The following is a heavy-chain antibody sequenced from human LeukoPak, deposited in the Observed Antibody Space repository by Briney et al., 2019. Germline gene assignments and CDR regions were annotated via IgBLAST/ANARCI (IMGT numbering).Heavy chain of an antibody. V-gene: IGHV1-2*02. CDR2: INPNSGGT. CDR1: GYTFSGYY. D-gene: IGHD1-26*01. CDR3: ARDLRGGSYSLGY. J-gene: IGHJ4*02. Sequence: GASVKVSCKASGYTFSGYYMHWVRQAPGQGLEWMGWINPNSGGTNYAQKFQGRVTMTRDTSISTAYMELSSLRSDDTAVYYCARDLRGGSYSLGYWGQGTLVTVSS.